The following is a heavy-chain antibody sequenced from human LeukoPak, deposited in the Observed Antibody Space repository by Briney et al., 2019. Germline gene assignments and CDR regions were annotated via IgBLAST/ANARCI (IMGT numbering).Heavy chain of an antibody. CDR2: VCYSGTV. CDR1: GVSISSDDYF. V-gene: IGHV4-39*01. D-gene: IGHD3-10*01. CDR3: ASRTYGSGNYYTFDY. J-gene: IGHJ4*02. Sequence: SETLSLTCTVSGVSISSDDYFWGWIRQSPGKGLEWIASVCYSGTVYYNPSLESRVTISLDTSKNQFSLKLNSVTAADTAIYYCASRTYGSGNYYTFDYWGQGTLVTVSS.